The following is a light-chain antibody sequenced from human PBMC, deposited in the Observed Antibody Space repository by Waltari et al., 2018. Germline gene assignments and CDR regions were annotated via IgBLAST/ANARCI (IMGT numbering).Light chain of an antibody. Sequence: IQLTQSPSSLSASVGDRVTLTCRASQGISTYLAWYQQKPGNAPQLLIYAASTLQSGGPSMFSGSGGETDVTLTISSLQPEDFATYFCPHLNIYPVFGGGTKVEIK. V-gene: IGKV1-9*01. CDR2: AAS. J-gene: IGKJ4*01. CDR1: QGISTY. CDR3: PHLNIYPV.